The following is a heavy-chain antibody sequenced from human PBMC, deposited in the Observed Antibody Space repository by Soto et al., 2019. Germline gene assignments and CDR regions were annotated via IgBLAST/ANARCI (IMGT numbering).Heavy chain of an antibody. CDR3: ARDFPNYDGSGYCHKSSVP. J-gene: IGHJ5*02. Sequence: IRQPPGKGLEWIGYIYYSRSTNYNPSLKRRVTTSVETSKNQFSLKLSSVTAADTAVYYCARDFPNYDGSGYCHKSSVPWGQGTLVTVSS. V-gene: IGHV4-59*01. D-gene: IGHD3-22*01. CDR2: IYYSRST.